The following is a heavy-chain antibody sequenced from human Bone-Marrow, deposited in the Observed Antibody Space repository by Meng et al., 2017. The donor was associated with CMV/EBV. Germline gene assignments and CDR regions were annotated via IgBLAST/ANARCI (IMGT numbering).Heavy chain of an antibody. V-gene: IGHV3-66*01. CDR1: GFTVSSNY. J-gene: IGHJ5*02. CDR2: IYSGGST. Sequence: GSLSLSCAASGFTVSSNYMSWVRQAPGRGLEWVSVIYSGGSTYYADSVKGRFTISRDNSKNTLYLLMNSLRAEDTAVYYCARDVFDPWGQGTLVTVSS. CDR3: ARDVFDP.